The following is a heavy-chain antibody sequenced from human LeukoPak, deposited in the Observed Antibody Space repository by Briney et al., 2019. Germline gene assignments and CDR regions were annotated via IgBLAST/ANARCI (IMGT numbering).Heavy chain of an antibody. CDR2: INHSGST. V-gene: IGHV4-34*01. J-gene: IGHJ4*02. D-gene: IGHD3-9*01. CDR3: ARRRYFDWLPIFDY. CDR1: GGSFSGYY. Sequence: SETQSLSCAVYGGSFSGYYWSWIRQPPRKGLEWIGEINHSGSTNYNPSLKSRVTISVDTSKNQFSLKLSSVTAADTAVYYCARRRYFDWLPIFDYWGQGTLVTVSS.